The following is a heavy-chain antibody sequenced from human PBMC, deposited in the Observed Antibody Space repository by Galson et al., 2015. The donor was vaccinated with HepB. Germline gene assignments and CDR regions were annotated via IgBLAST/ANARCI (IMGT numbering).Heavy chain of an antibody. D-gene: IGHD6-13*01. Sequence: SCAASGFTFDDYAMHWVRQAPGQGLEWMGIINPSGGSTSYAQKFQGRVTISVDTSKNQFSLKLSSVTAADTAVYYCARVKHSSSWYSAGGSDGHNNWFDPWGQGTLVTVSS. CDR3: ARVKHSSSWYSAGGSDGHNNWFDP. CDR1: GFTFDDYA. V-gene: IGHV1-46*02. J-gene: IGHJ5*02. CDR2: INPSGGST.